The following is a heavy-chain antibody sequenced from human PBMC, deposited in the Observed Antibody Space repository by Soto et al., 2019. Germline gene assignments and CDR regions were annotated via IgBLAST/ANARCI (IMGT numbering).Heavy chain of an antibody. CDR1: GFTVSSYY. Sequence: GGSLRLSCPASGFTVSSYYMSWVRQAPGKGLEWVSVIYSAGSADFADSVKGRFTISRDNSKNTLYLQMSSLRAEDTAVYYCARVPSSNYHYFDYWGQGTLVTVSS. CDR2: IYSAGSA. J-gene: IGHJ4*02. V-gene: IGHV3-66*01. D-gene: IGHD6-13*01. CDR3: ARVPSSNYHYFDY.